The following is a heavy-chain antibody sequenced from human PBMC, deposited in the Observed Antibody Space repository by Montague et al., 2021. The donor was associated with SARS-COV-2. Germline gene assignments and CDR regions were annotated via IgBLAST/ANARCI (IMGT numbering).Heavy chain of an antibody. CDR1: GGSISSYY. Sequence: SETLSLTCTVSGGSISSYYWSWIRQPPGKGLEWIGYIYYSGSTNYNPSLKSRVTISVDTSKNQFSLKLSSVTAADTAVYYCAGSGGVYDYVWGSYLRSSTNCGMDVWGQGTTVTVSS. CDR3: AGSGGVYDYVWGSYLRSSTNCGMDV. D-gene: IGHD3-16*01. CDR2: IYYSGST. J-gene: IGHJ6*02. V-gene: IGHV4-59*12.